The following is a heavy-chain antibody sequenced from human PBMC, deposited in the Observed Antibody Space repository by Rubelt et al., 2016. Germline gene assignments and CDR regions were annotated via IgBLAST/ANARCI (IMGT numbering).Heavy chain of an antibody. CDR3: ARSPRYDFEDNWFDP. CDR2: INPNSGGT. J-gene: IGHJ5*02. D-gene: IGHD3-3*01. CDR1: GYTFTGYY. Sequence: QVQLVQSGAEVKKPGASVKVSCKASGYTFTGYYMHWVRQAPGQGLEWMGWINPNSGGTNYAQKVQGRVTMTRDTSTSTVYMELSSLRSEDTAGYYCARSPRYDFEDNWFDPWGQGTLVTVSS. V-gene: IGHV1-2*02.